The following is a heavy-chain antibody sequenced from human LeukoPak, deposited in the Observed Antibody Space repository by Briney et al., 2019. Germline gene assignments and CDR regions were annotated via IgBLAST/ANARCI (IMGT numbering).Heavy chain of an antibody. D-gene: IGHD3-3*01. V-gene: IGHV3-30-3*01. J-gene: IGHJ4*02. CDR2: ISYDGSNK. CDR3: ARVPRGYYIIQFDY. CDR1: GFTFSSYA. Sequence: PGGSLRVSCAASGFTFSSYAMHWVRRAPGKGLEWVAVISYDGSNKYYADSVKGRFTISRDNSKNTLYLQMNSLRAEDTAVYYCARVPRGYYIIQFDYWGQGTLVTVSS.